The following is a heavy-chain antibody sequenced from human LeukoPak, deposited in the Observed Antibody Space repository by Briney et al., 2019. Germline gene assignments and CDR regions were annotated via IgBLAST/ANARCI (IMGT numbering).Heavy chain of an antibody. V-gene: IGHV3-11*03. J-gene: IGHJ4*02. D-gene: IGHD2-15*01. CDR2: STSSYT. CDR3: ARGISYFDS. Sequence: GGSLRLSCAASGFTFSDSYMSWIRQAPGKGLEWVSYSTSSYTNYAESVKGRFTISRDNAKNSLYLQMNSLRAEDTAVYYCARGISYFDSWGQGTLVTVSS. CDR1: GFTFSDSY.